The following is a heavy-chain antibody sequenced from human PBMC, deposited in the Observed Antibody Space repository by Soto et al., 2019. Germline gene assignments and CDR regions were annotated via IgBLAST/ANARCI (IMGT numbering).Heavy chain of an antibody. CDR2: ISYDGSNK. CDR3: AKDGGYSSSSSARSYYYYYMDV. D-gene: IGHD6-6*01. CDR1: GFTFSSYG. Sequence: GGSLRLSCAASGFTFSSYGMHWVRQAPGKGLEWVAVISYDGSNKYYADSVKGRFTISRDNSKNTLYLQMNSLRAEDTAVYYCAKDGGYSSSSSARSYYYYYMDVWGKGTTVTVSS. V-gene: IGHV3-30*18. J-gene: IGHJ6*03.